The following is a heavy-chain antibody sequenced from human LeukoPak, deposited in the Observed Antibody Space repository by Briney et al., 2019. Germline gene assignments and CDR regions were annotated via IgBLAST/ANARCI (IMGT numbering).Heavy chain of an antibody. CDR3: AKDIVVVVAAPSYFDY. Sequence: GGSLRLSWSASGFTFSSYAMSWVRQAPGKGLEWVSAISGSGGSTYYADSVKGRFTISRDNSKNTLYLQMNSLRAEDTAVYYCAKDIVVVVAAPSYFDYWGQGTLVTVSS. D-gene: IGHD2-15*01. CDR2: ISGSGGST. CDR1: GFTFSSYA. J-gene: IGHJ4*02. V-gene: IGHV3-23*01.